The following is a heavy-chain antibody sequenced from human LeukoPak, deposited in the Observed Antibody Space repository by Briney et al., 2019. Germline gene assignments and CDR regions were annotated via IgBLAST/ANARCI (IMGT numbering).Heavy chain of an antibody. CDR1: GGSISSYY. CDR3: VRSKSGTYGWFDP. J-gene: IGHJ5*02. D-gene: IGHD4-17*01. Sequence: SETLSLTCTVSGGSISSYYWSWIRQPLGKGLEWIGYIYYTGSTNYNPSLKSRVTISVDTSQNQFSLKVSSVTAADTAVYYCVRSKSGTYGWFDPWGQGTLVTVSS. V-gene: IGHV4-59*01. CDR2: IYYTGST.